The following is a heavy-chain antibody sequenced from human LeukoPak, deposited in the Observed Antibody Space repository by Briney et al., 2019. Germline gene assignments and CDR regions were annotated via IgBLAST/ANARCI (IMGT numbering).Heavy chain of an antibody. D-gene: IGHD6-25*01. Sequence: SETLSLTCAVYGGSFSGYYWSWVRQPPGKGLEWIGEINHSGSTNYNPSLKSRVNISVDTSKKQFSLKLSYVTAADTAVYYCARGPSSGILRGAFDIWGQGTMFTVSS. J-gene: IGHJ3*02. V-gene: IGHV4-34*01. CDR1: GGSFSGYY. CDR2: INHSGST. CDR3: ARGPSSGILRGAFDI.